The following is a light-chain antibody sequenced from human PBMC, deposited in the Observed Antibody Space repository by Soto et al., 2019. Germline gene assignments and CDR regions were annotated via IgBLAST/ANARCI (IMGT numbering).Light chain of an antibody. V-gene: IGKV1-33*01. J-gene: IGKJ4*02. Sequence: IQMTQSPSSLSSSVGDRVTITCQASQDIKNYLNWYQQKSGKAPKLLIYDASDLETGVPSRFSGSRSRTDLNFAINSLTPEDIATYRCLQYDNLPFACGGGTKV. CDR2: DAS. CDR3: LQYDNLPFA. CDR1: QDIKNY.